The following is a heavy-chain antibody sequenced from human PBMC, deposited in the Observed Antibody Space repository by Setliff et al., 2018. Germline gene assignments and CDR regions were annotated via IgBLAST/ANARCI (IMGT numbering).Heavy chain of an antibody. CDR1: GASFSGYY. CDR3: ARVNPGSNIKVVVAVFDY. J-gene: IGHJ4*02. CDR2: INHLGGT. D-gene: IGHD2-21*01. Sequence: KSSETLSLTCTVSGASFSGYYWSWIRRSPGKGLEWIGEINHLGGTNYNPSLRSRVTISVDTSKNLFSLKLRSVTAADTAMYYCARVNPGSNIKVVVAVFDYWGQGALVTVSS. V-gene: IGHV4-34*01.